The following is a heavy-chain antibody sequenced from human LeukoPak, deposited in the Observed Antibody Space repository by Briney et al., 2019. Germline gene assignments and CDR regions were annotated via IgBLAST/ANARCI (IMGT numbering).Heavy chain of an antibody. V-gene: IGHV3-30*02. CDR3: AKDFWDIVVVPSAIPDY. CDR2: IRYDGSNK. J-gene: IGHJ4*02. CDR1: GFTFSSYG. Sequence: GGPLRLSCAASGFTFSSYGMHWLRQAPGKVLERVVFIRYDGSNKRYADSVKGRFTISRDNSNNTLYLQMNSLRAEDTAVYYCAKDFWDIVVVPSAIPDYWGQGTLVTVSS. D-gene: IGHD2-2*01.